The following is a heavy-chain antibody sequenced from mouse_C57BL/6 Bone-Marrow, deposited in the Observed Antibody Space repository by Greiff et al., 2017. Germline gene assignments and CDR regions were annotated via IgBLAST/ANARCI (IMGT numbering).Heavy chain of an antibody. V-gene: IGHV14-4*01. CDR2: IDPENGDT. J-gene: IGHJ2*01. CDR1: GFNIKDDY. CDR3: TTWNLLLRYLDY. D-gene: IGHD1-1*01. Sequence: VQLQQSGAELVRPGASVKLSCTASGFNIKDDYMPWVKQRPEQGLEWIGWIDPENGDTEYASKFQGKATITADTSSNTAYLQLSSLTSEDTAVYYCTTWNLLLRYLDYWGQGTTLTVSS.